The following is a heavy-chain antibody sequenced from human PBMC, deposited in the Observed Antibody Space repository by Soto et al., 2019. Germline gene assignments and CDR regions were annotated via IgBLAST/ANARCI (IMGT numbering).Heavy chain of an antibody. CDR1: GDTLKTFD. Sequence: QGQLVQSGAEVRRPGASVKVSCKASGDTLKTFDISWVRQAPGQGPEWMAWITTHNGNTNFAQKFRGRVTLTPDTSVATSFVELRTPTSADTAVYFGARFSFPRSGDKSHSYIGDWGQGTTGTVSS. J-gene: IGHJ6*02. CDR3: ARFSFPRSGDKSHSYIGD. CDR2: ITTHNGNT. V-gene: IGHV1-18*04. D-gene: IGHD2-15*01.